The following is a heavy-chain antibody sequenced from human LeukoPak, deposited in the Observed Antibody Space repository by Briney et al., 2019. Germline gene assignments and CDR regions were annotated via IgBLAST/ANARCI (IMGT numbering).Heavy chain of an antibody. Sequence: GGSLRLSCAASGFTFSSFAMTWVRQAPGEGLEWISAITDSGDDTYHADSVKGRFTISRDNSKNTLYLQMNSLRAEDTAVYYCAKPGYSSNSGFDYWGQGTLVTVSS. J-gene: IGHJ4*02. V-gene: IGHV3-23*01. CDR2: ITDSGDDT. CDR1: GFTFSSFA. D-gene: IGHD6-13*01. CDR3: AKPGYSSNSGFDY.